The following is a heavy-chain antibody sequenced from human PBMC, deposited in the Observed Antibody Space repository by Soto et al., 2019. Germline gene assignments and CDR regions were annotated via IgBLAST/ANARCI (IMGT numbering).Heavy chain of an antibody. Sequence: GGSLRLSCAASGFTFSDYYMSWIRQAPGKGLEWVSYISSSGSTIYYADSVKGRFTISRDNAKNSLYLQMNSLRAEDTAVYYCASGGGSGYDSYYYYYGMDVWGQGTTVTVSS. CDR1: GFTFSDYY. V-gene: IGHV3-11*01. CDR3: ASGGGSGYDSYYYYYGMDV. D-gene: IGHD5-12*01. CDR2: ISSSGSTI. J-gene: IGHJ6*02.